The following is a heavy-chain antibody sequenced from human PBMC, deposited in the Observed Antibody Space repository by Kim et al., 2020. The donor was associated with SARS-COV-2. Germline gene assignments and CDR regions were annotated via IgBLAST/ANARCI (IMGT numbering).Heavy chain of an antibody. V-gene: IGHV1-69*13. CDR2: IIPIFGTA. J-gene: IGHJ6*02. D-gene: IGHD3-10*01. CDR1: GGTFSSYA. CDR3: ARWFVVRGVPRPYYYGMDV. Sequence: SVKVSCKASGGTFSSYAISWVRQAPGQGLEWMGGIIPIFGTANYAQKFQGRVTITADESTSTAYMELSSLRSEDTAVYYCARWFVVRGVPRPYYYGMDVWGQGTTVTVSS.